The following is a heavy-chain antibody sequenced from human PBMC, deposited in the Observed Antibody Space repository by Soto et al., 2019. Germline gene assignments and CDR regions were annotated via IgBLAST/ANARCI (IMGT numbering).Heavy chain of an antibody. CDR1: GHTFTSYG. CDR3: ARVTTTEYYYYGMDV. V-gene: IGHV1-18*04. J-gene: IGHJ6*02. Sequence: ASVKVSCKASGHTFTSYGISWVRQAPGQGLEWMGWISAYNGNTNYAQKLQGRVTMTTDTSTSTAYMELRSLRSDDTAVYYCARVTTTEYYYYGMDVWGQGTTVTVSS. D-gene: IGHD4-17*01. CDR2: ISAYNGNT.